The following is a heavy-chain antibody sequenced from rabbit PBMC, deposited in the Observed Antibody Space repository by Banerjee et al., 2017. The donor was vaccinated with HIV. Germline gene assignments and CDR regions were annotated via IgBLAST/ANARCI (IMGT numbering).Heavy chain of an antibody. CDR3: ARGDGAYAGYDGL. CDR2: IYPDYGST. J-gene: IGHJ3*01. CDR1: GIDFSSYG. D-gene: IGHD7-1*01. V-gene: IGHV1S47*01. Sequence: QEQLVESGGGLVTLGGSLKLSCKASGIDFSSYGISWVRQAPGKGLEWIAYIYPDYGSTDYASWVNGRFTISLDNAQNTVFLQMTSLTAADTATYFCARGDGAYAGYDGLWGQGTLVTVS.